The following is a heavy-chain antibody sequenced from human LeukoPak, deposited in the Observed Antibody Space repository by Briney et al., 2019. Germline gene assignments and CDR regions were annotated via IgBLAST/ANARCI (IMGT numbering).Heavy chain of an antibody. D-gene: IGHD5-18*01. V-gene: IGHV1-24*01. CDR3: ATRPDTAMVYNFDY. CDR1: GYTLTELS. Sequence: ASVKVSCKVSGYTLTELSMHWVRQAPGKGLEWMGGFDPEDGETIYAQKFQGRVTMTEDTSTDTAYMELSSLRSEDTAVYYCATRPDTAMVYNFDYWGQGTLVTVSS. CDR2: FDPEDGET. J-gene: IGHJ4*02.